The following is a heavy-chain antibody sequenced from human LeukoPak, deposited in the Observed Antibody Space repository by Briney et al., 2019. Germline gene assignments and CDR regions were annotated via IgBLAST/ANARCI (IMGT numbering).Heavy chain of an antibody. J-gene: IGHJ5*02. CDR1: GGSISSYY. CDR3: ARARLYSRNWFDP. V-gene: IGHV4-59*01. Sequence: SETLSLTCTVSGGSISSYYWSWIRQPPGKGLEWIGYIYYSGSTYYNPSLRSRVTISVDTSKNQFSLKLSSVTAADTAVYYCARARLYSRNWFDPWGQGTLVTVSS. D-gene: IGHD1-26*01. CDR2: IYYSGST.